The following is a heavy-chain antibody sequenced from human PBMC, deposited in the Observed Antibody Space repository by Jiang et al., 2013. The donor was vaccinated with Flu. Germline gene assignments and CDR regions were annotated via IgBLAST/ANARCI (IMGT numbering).Heavy chain of an antibody. CDR2: VDPGSGKT. CDR3: ATLAY. J-gene: IGHJ4*02. CDR1: GYSFTDWY. V-gene: IGHV1-69-2*01. Sequence: EVKKPGATVKISCKVSGYSFTDWYMHWVQQAPGKGLEWVGVVDPGSGKTAFAEKFQGRVTLNADTSTDTAYMELNSLTSEDTAVYYCATLAYWGQGTLVTVSS.